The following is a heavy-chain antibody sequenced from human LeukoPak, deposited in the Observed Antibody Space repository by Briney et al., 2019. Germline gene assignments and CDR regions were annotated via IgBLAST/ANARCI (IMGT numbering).Heavy chain of an antibody. CDR3: ARDQSGDYWDYFDY. J-gene: IGHJ4*02. Sequence: GESLRLSCAASGFTFSSYSMNWVRQAPGKGLEWVSSISSSSSYIYYADSVKGRFTISRDNAKNSLYLQMNSLRAEDTAVYYCARDQSGDYWDYFDYWGQGTLVTVSS. CDR1: GFTFSSYS. CDR2: ISSSSSYI. D-gene: IGHD4-17*01. V-gene: IGHV3-21*01.